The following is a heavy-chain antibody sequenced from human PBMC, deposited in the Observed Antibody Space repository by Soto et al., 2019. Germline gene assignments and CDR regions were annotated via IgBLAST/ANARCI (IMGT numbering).Heavy chain of an antibody. V-gene: IGHV3-48*01. J-gene: IGHJ1*01. CDR2: ISSSSSTI. D-gene: IGHD3-3*01. CDR3: ARAVSDFWSGAEYFQH. Sequence: GGSLRLSCAASGFTFSSYNMNWVRQAPGKGLEWISYISSSSSTIYYADSVKGRFTISRDNAKNSLYLQMNSLRAEDTAVYYCARAVSDFWSGAEYFQHWGQGTLVTVSS. CDR1: GFTFSSYN.